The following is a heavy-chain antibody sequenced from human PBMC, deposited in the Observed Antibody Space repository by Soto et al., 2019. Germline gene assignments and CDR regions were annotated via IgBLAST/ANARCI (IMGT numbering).Heavy chain of an antibody. CDR1: GFTFSSYA. CDR2: VSYDGSNK. V-gene: IGHV3-30-3*01. J-gene: IGHJ4*02. D-gene: IGHD1-7*01. Sequence: QVQLVESGGGVVQPGRTLRLSCAASGFTFSSYAAHWVRQAPGKGLEWVALVSYDGSNKYYADSVKGRFIISRDNSKNTLYLQMHSLRADDTAVYYCASRRGFGTYYFDFWGQGTLVTVSS. CDR3: ASRRGFGTYYFDF.